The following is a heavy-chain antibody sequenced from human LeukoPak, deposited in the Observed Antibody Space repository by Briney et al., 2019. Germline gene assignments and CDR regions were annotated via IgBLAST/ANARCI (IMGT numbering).Heavy chain of an antibody. CDR1: GFIFSSYW. CDR3: ARGDLWLGH. V-gene: IGHV3-7*01. CDR2: IKSDGSEE. J-gene: IGHJ4*02. D-gene: IGHD3-10*01. Sequence: GGSLRLSCATSGFIFSSYWMCWVRQAPGRGLEWVANIKSDGSEEYYGDSVKGRFTISRDNAKNSLYLQMNSLRVEDTAVYYCARGDLWLGHWGQGSLVTVSS.